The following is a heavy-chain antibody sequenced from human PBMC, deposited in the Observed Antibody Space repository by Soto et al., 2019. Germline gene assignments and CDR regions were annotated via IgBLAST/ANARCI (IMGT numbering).Heavy chain of an antibody. V-gene: IGHV1-8*01. Sequence: QVQLVQSGAEVKKPGASVKVSCKASGYTFTSYDINWVRHATGQGLEWMGWMNPNSGNTGYAQKFQGRVTMARNTSVSTGYMELSSLRAEDTAVYYCASTFYGDNVDFWGQGTLVTVSS. CDR1: GYTFTSYD. CDR3: ASTFYGDNVDF. J-gene: IGHJ4*02. CDR2: MNPNSGNT. D-gene: IGHD4-17*01.